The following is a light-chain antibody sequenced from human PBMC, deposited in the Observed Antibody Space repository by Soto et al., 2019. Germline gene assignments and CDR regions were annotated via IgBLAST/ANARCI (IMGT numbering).Light chain of an antibody. CDR2: GAS. Sequence: EIVMTQSPGTLSVSSGERATLSCRASQSVSSNLAWYQQKPGQAPRLLIYGASTRATGIPARFSDSRSGIEFTLSISSLQSEDFAVYYCQLYNNWPRTFGQGTEMEIK. CDR3: QLYNNWPRT. J-gene: IGKJ1*01. V-gene: IGKV3-15*01. CDR1: QSVSSN.